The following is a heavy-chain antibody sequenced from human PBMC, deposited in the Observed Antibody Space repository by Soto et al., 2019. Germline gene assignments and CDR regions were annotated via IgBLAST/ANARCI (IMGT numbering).Heavy chain of an antibody. CDR2: ISGSGGST. Sequence: PGGSLRLSCATSGFTFTTYAMSWVRQAPGKGLEWVSAISGSGGSTYYADSVKGRFTISRDNSKNTLYLQMNSLRAEDTAVYYCAKRVDANWFDPWGQGTLVTVSS. J-gene: IGHJ5*02. D-gene: IGHD2-15*01. CDR3: AKRVDANWFDP. CDR1: GFTFTTYA. V-gene: IGHV3-23*01.